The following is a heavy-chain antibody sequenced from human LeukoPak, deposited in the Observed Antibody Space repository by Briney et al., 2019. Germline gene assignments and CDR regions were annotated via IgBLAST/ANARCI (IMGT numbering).Heavy chain of an antibody. V-gene: IGHV4-61*02. CDR2: ISSSGST. CDR3: ARGYGRYYFDY. CDR1: GDSISSGDYY. Sequence: SETLSLTCTVSGDSISSGDYYWSWIRQPAGKGLEWIGRISSSGSTNYNPSLKSRVTISVDTSKNQFSLKLSSVTAADTAVYYCARGYGRYYFDYWGQGTLVTVSS. D-gene: IGHD1-1*01. J-gene: IGHJ4*02.